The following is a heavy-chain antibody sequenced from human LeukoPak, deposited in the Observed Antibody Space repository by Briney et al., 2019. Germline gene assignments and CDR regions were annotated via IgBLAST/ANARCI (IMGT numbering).Heavy chain of an antibody. V-gene: IGHV4-39*01. CDR2: IYYSGGT. Sequence: SETLSLTCTVSGGAISSSSYYWGWIRQPPGKGLEWIGSIYYSGGTYYNPSLKSRVTISVDTSKNQFSLKLSSVTAADTAVYYCARGLSDILTGSLSQLEDYWGQGTLVTVSS. CDR3: ARGLSDILTGSLSQLEDY. D-gene: IGHD3-9*01. J-gene: IGHJ4*02. CDR1: GGAISSSSYY.